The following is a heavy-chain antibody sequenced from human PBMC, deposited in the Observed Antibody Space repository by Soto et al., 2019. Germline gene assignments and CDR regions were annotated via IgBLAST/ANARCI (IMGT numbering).Heavy chain of an antibody. CDR2: IFPSDSDT. V-gene: IGHV5-51*01. Sequence: GESLKISCRTSGYRFTSYWIARVRQMPGKGLEWMGIIFPSDSDTRYSPSFQGQVTISADRSTSTVFLQWASLKASDTAVYFCARKDKSGDFNWFDPWGQGTLVTVSS. D-gene: IGHD2-21*02. CDR3: ARKDKSGDFNWFDP. J-gene: IGHJ5*02. CDR1: GYRFTSYW.